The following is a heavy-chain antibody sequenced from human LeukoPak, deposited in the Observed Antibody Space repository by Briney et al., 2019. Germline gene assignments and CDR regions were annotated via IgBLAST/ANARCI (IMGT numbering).Heavy chain of an antibody. CDR3: ARDKALLKGLVHYHFDY. V-gene: IGHV1-8*01. D-gene: IGHD6-19*01. CDR2: MNPNSGNT. CDR1: GYTFTSYD. J-gene: IGHJ4*02. Sequence: ASVKVSCKASGYTFTSYDINWVRQATGQGLEWMGWMNPNSGNTGYAQKFQGRVTMTRDTSTSTVYMELSSLRSEDTAVYYCARDKALLKGLVHYHFDYWGQGTLVTVPS.